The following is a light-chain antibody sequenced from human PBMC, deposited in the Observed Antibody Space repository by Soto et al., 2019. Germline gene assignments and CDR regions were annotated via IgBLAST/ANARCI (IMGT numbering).Light chain of an antibody. CDR3: QQYNTYSK. CDR1: QSISSW. Sequence: IQMTQSPSTLSESVGGSVTITCRASQSISSWLAWYQQKPGKAPKLLIYDASSLESGVPSRFSGSGSGTEFTLTISSLQPDDFATYYCQQYNTYSKFGQGTRLEIK. J-gene: IGKJ5*01. V-gene: IGKV1-5*01. CDR2: DAS.